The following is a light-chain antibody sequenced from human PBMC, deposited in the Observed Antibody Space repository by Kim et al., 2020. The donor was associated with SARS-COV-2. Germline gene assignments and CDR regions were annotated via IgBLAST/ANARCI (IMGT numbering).Light chain of an antibody. CDR3: QQANSFPWT. Sequence: AAVGDRVTITCRASQAISSWLAWYQQKPGKAPKLLIYAASSLQSGVPSRFSGSGSGTDFTLTISSLQPEDCATYYCQQANSFPWTFGQGTKVDIK. CDR2: AAS. CDR1: QAISSW. J-gene: IGKJ1*01. V-gene: IGKV1-12*01.